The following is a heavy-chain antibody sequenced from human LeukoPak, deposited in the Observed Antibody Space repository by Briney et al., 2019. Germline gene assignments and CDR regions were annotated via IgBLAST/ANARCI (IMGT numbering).Heavy chain of an antibody. J-gene: IGHJ4*02. V-gene: IGHV4-34*01. CDR1: GGSFSGYY. D-gene: IGHD1-26*01. Sequence: SETLSLTCAVYGGSFSGYYWSWIRQPPGKGLEWIGEINHSGSTNYNPSLKGRVTISVDTSKNQFSLKLSSVTAADTAVYYCARGGVGATTYYFDYWGQGTLVTVSS. CDR3: ARGGVGATTYYFDY. CDR2: INHSGST.